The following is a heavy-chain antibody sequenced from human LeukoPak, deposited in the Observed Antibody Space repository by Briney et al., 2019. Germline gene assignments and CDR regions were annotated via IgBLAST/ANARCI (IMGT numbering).Heavy chain of an antibody. CDR3: ARDIAAADAFDY. CDR2: ISVYNGNT. Sequence: ASVKVSCKASGYTSSSYSINWVRQAPGQGLEWMGWISVYNGNTNYAQKLQGRVTMTTDTSTSTACMELRSLRSDDTAVYYCARDIAAADAFDYWGQGTLVTVSS. CDR1: GYTSSSYS. J-gene: IGHJ4*02. V-gene: IGHV1-18*01. D-gene: IGHD6-13*01.